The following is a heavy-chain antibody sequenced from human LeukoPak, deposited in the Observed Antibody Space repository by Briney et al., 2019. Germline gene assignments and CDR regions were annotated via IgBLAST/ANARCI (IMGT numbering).Heavy chain of an antibody. CDR1: GDSVSSNSAA. Sequence: SQTLSLTCAISGDSVSSNSAAWNWIRQSPSRGLEWLGRTYYRSKWYRGYAVSVKSRITINPDTSKNQFSLKLSSVTAADTAVYYCARIPGITMIVASGKGMDVWGQGTTVTVSS. V-gene: IGHV6-1*01. CDR3: ARIPGITMIVASGKGMDV. J-gene: IGHJ6*02. D-gene: IGHD3-22*01. CDR2: TYYRSKWYR.